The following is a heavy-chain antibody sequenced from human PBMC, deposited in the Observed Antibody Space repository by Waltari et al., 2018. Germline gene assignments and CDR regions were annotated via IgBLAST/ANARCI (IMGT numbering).Heavy chain of an antibody. D-gene: IGHD3-10*01. Sequence: QLQLQESGPGLVKPSETLSLTCSVSGASIPNSNSYWSWIRQPPGKGLEWLGSIYYRGSTYSSPSLKSRVTISLDTSKNQLSLKVSSVTVADTAIYFCARNMESPYNAPYYFYYMDVWGKGTTVTVSS. J-gene: IGHJ6*03. CDR1: GASIPNSNSY. V-gene: IGHV4-39*01. CDR3: ARNMESPYNAPYYFYYMDV. CDR2: IYYRGST.